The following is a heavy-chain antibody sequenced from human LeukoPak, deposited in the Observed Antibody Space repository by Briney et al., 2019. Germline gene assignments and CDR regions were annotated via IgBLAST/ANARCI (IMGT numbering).Heavy chain of an antibody. V-gene: IGHV1-8*01. J-gene: IGHJ6*02. CDR3: ARGFVVVVAATQSYYYGMDV. Sequence: ASVKVSCKASGYTFTSYDINWVRQATGQGLEWMGWMNPNSGNTGYAQKFQGRVTMTRNTSISTAYMGLSSLRSEDTAVYYCARGFVVVVAATQSYYYGMDVWGQGTTVTVSS. CDR1: GYTFTSYD. CDR2: MNPNSGNT. D-gene: IGHD2-15*01.